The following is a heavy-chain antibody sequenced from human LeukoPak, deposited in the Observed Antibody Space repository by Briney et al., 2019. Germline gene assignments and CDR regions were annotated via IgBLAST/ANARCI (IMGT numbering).Heavy chain of an antibody. Sequence: PGGSLRLSCAASGFTFDDYTMHWVRQAPGKGLEWVSLISWDGGSTYYADSVKGRFTISRDNSKNSLYLQMNSLRTEDTALYYCAKDLRTYSSSWYGAFDIWGQGTMVTVSS. V-gene: IGHV3-43*01. CDR3: AKDLRTYSSSWYGAFDI. CDR2: ISWDGGST. CDR1: GFTFDDYT. J-gene: IGHJ3*02. D-gene: IGHD6-13*01.